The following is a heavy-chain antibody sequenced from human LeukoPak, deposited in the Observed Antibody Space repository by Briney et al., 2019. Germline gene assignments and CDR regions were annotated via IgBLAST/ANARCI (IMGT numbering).Heavy chain of an antibody. J-gene: IGHJ5*02. D-gene: IGHD3-22*01. CDR2: IKSKTDGGTT. Sequence: GGSLRLSCAASGFTFSNAWMNWVRQAPGKGLEWVGRIKSKTDGGTTDYAAPVKGRFTISRDDSKNTLYLQMSSLKTEDTAVYYCTTAIAHYYDSSGYYRWFDPWGQGTLVTVSS. CDR1: GFTFSNAW. V-gene: IGHV3-15*07. CDR3: TTAIAHYYDSSGYYRWFDP.